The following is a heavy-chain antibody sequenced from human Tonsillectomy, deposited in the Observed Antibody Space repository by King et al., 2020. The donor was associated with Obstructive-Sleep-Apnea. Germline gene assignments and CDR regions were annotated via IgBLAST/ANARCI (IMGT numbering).Heavy chain of an antibody. CDR2: INHSGST. J-gene: IGHJ5*02. CDR3: ARGSGAAAVNWFDP. CDR1: GGSFSDYY. V-gene: IGHV4-34*01. D-gene: IGHD6-13*01. Sequence: VQLQQWGAGLLKPSETLSLTCAVFGGSFSDYYWSWIRQPPGKGLEWIGEINHSGSTNYNPSLNSRVTISVDTSKNQFSLKLNSVTAADTAVYYCARGSGAAAVNWFDPWGQGTLVTVSS.